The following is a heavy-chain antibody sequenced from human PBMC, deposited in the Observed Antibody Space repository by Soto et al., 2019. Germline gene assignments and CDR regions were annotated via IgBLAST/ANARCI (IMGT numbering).Heavy chain of an antibody. CDR1: GFSLSTIGVG. J-gene: IGHJ6*02. D-gene: IGHD2-21*02. Sequence: QITLKESGPTLVKPTQTLTLTCTFSGFSLSTIGVGVGWIRQPPGKALEWLALIYWDDDKRYSPSLKSRLTVTKDTSKNQVVLTVTNMDPVDTATYYCVQSRCGGDCLQSYSSHSYYGLDVWGQGTKVTVSS. CDR3: VQSRCGGDCLQSYSSHSYYGLDV. V-gene: IGHV2-5*02. CDR2: IYWDDDK.